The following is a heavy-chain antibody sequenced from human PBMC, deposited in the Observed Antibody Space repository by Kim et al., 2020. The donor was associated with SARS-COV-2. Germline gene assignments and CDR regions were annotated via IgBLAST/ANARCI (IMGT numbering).Heavy chain of an antibody. V-gene: IGHV3-30-3*01. CDR3: ARVLAAAGYYYYYGMDV. Sequence: GGSLRLSCAASGFTFSSYAMHWVRQAPGKGLEWVAVISYDGSNKYYADSVKGRFTISRDNSKNTLYLQMNSLRAEDTAVYYCARVLAAAGYYYYYGMDVWGQGTTVTVSS. J-gene: IGHJ6*02. D-gene: IGHD6-13*01. CDR2: ISYDGSNK. CDR1: GFTFSSYA.